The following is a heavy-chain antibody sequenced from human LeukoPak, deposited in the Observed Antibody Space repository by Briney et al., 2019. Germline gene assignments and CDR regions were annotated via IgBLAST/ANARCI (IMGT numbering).Heavy chain of an antibody. CDR3: AREGYSSSWYPNVDY. Sequence: GGSLRLSCAASGFTFSSYWMSWVRQAPGKGLEWVANIKQDGSEKYYVDSVKGRFTISRDNAKNSLYLQMNSLRAEDTAVYYCAREGYSSSWYPNVDYWGQGTLVTVSS. V-gene: IGHV3-7*01. D-gene: IGHD6-13*01. CDR1: GFTFSSYW. CDR2: IKQDGSEK. J-gene: IGHJ4*02.